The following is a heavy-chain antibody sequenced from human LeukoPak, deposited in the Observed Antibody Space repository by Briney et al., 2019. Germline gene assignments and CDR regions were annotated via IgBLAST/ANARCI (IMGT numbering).Heavy chain of an antibody. J-gene: IGHJ4*02. CDR3: ARDFGTIVVVTAIVD. D-gene: IGHD2-21*02. Sequence: GGSLRLSCAVSGFTFSDFSMNWVRQAPGKGLEWVSSITGSSSYKYYADSMKGRFTISRDNGKNSLYLQMNSLRAEDTAVYYCARDFGTIVVVTAIVDWGQGTLVTVSS. CDR2: ITGSSSYK. V-gene: IGHV3-21*01. CDR1: GFTFSDFS.